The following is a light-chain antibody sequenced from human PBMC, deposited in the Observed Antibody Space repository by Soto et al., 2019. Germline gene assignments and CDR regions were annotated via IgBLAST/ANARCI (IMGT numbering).Light chain of an antibody. J-gene: IGKJ5*01. CDR2: AAS. V-gene: IGKV1-39*01. CDR1: QSISTY. CDR3: QQRSNWLRT. Sequence: DIQMTQSAPSLSASVGDRVTITCRASQSISTYVNWYQQKLGKAPKLLIHAASSLQSGVPSRFSGSGSGTDFTLTISSLEPEDFAVYYCQQRSNWLRTFGQGTRLEIK.